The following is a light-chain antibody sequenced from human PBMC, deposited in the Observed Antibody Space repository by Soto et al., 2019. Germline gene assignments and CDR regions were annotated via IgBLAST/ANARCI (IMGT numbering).Light chain of an antibody. J-gene: IGKJ4*01. CDR1: QSVSSY. CDR3: QQYGSSPRLT. Sequence: EIVLTQPPVTLSLSPGERATLSCRTSQSVSSYLAWYQQKPGQAPRLLIYGASSRATGIPDRFSGSGSGTDFTLTISRLEPEDFAVYYCQQYGSSPRLTFGGGTKVDIK. V-gene: IGKV3-20*01. CDR2: GAS.